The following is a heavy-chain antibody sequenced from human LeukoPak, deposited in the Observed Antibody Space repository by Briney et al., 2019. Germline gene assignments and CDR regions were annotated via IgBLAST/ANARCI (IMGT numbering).Heavy chain of an antibody. D-gene: IGHD6-25*01. CDR2: ITGDGAT. J-gene: IGHJ5*02. V-gene: IGHV3-23*01. CDR1: GFTFTNFA. CDR3: AKGAAAGLVDWFDP. Sequence: GSLRLSCAVSGFTFTNFAMMRVRQAPGKGLQWVSSITGDGATYYADSVRGRFMLSRDTSKNTLYLQMNSLTAEDTALYYCAKGAAAGLVDWFDPWGQGTLVTVSS.